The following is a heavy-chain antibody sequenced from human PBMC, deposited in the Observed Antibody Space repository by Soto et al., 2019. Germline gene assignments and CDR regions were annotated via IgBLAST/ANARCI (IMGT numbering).Heavy chain of an antibody. D-gene: IGHD6-13*01. CDR1: GYIFTSYW. Sequence: GESLKISCKGSGYIFTSYWIGWVRQMPGKGLEWMGIIYPRDSSTRYSPSFQGQVTISADKSIDTAYLQWSSLKPSDTAIYYCARALSISSSSDIHYGMDVWGQGTTVTVSS. V-gene: IGHV5-51*01. J-gene: IGHJ6*02. CDR3: ARALSISSSSDIHYGMDV. CDR2: IYPRDSST.